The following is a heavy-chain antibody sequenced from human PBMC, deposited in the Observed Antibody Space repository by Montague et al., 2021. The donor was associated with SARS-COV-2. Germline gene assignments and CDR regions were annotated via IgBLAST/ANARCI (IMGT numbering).Heavy chain of an antibody. J-gene: IGHJ6*02. CDR3: AVNSNYYYYYGMDV. Sequence: SETLSLTCTVSGYSISSGYYWCWIRQPPGKGLEWIGSIYHSGSTYYNPSLKSRVTISVDTSKNQFSLKLSSVTAADTAVYYCAVNSNYYYYYGMDVWGQGTPVTVSS. V-gene: IGHV4-38-2*02. CDR1: GYSISSGYY. D-gene: IGHD4-11*01. CDR2: IYHSGST.